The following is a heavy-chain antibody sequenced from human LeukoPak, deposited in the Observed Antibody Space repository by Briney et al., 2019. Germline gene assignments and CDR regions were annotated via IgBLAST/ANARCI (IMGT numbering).Heavy chain of an antibody. V-gene: IGHV1-69*05. Sequence: SVKVSCKASGGTFSSYAISWVRQAPGQGLEWMGGIIPIFGTANYAQKFQGRVTITTDTSTSTAYMELRSLRSDDTAVYYCARDRESRYFDLWGRGTLVTVSS. CDR1: GGTFSSYA. D-gene: IGHD1-26*01. J-gene: IGHJ2*01. CDR3: ARDRESRYFDL. CDR2: IIPIFGTA.